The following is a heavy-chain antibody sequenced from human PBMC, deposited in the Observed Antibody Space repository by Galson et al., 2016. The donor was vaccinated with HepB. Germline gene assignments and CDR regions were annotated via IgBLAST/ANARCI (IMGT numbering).Heavy chain of an antibody. Sequence: SLRLSCASSGFTFSDYAMHWVRQAPGERLEWVAVISCAGTNKYYAESVKGRFTISRDDSKNTLYLEMNSLRVDDTAVYYCARDRTPYYTSGSYYEWGFDYWGRGTLVTVSS. V-gene: IGHV3-30-3*01. CDR2: ISCAGTNK. CDR1: GFTFSDYA. D-gene: IGHD3-10*01. J-gene: IGHJ4*02. CDR3: ARDRTPYYTSGSYYEWGFDY.